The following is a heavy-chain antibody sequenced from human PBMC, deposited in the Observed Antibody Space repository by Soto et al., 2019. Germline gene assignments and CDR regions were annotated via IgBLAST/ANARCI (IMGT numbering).Heavy chain of an antibody. D-gene: IGHD6-13*01. Sequence: EVQLLESGGGLVQPGGSLRLSCAASGFTFSSYAMSWVRQAPGKGLEWVSTISGGGGSTYYADSVKGRFTISRDNSKNTMYLQMNSLRAEDTAVHYCAKDLWYSSSWKYSDCMDVWGQGTTVTVSS. CDR3: AKDLWYSSSWKYSDCMDV. J-gene: IGHJ6*02. V-gene: IGHV3-23*01. CDR2: ISGGGGST. CDR1: GFTFSSYA.